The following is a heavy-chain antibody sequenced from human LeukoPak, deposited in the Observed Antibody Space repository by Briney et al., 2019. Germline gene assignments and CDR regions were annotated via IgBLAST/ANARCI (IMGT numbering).Heavy chain of an antibody. J-gene: IGHJ6*03. CDR2: MNPNSGNT. CDR1: GYTFTSYD. CDR3: ARGSGRITIFGVVINYYMDV. Sequence: ASVKVSCKASGYTFTSYDINWVRQATGQGLEWMGWMNPNSGNTGYAQKFQRRVTMTRNTSISTAYMELSSLRSEDTAGYHRARGSGRITIFGVVINYYMDVWGKGTTVTVSS. V-gene: IGHV1-8*01. D-gene: IGHD3-3*01.